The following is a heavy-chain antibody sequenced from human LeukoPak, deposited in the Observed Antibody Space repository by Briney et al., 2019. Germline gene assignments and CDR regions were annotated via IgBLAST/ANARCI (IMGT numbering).Heavy chain of an antibody. D-gene: IGHD2-2*01. CDR1: GFTFSSYG. J-gene: IGHJ4*02. CDR2: ISYDGSNK. V-gene: IGHV3-30*03. CDR3: ARPLSLTSWSSPLNY. Sequence: GGSLRLSCAASGFTFSSYGMHWVRQAPGKGLEWVAVISYDGSNKYYADSVKGRFTISRDSSKNTLYLQMNSLRAEDTAVYYCARPLSLTSWSSPLNYWGQGTLVTVSS.